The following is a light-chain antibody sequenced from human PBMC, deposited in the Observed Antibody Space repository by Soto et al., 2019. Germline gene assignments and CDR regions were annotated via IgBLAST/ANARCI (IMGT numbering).Light chain of an antibody. J-gene: IGLJ1*01. CDR3: EAWDSSLRAYV. CDR2: KSD. Sequence: QSVLTQPPSASGTPGQRVTISCSGKSSNIGRNSVYWYQQLPGTAPKLLIYKSDQRPSGVPDRFSGSKSGTSASLGISGLRSEDEAGYYCEAWDSSLRAYVFGIGTKVTVL. CDR1: SSNIGRNS. V-gene: IGLV1-47*01.